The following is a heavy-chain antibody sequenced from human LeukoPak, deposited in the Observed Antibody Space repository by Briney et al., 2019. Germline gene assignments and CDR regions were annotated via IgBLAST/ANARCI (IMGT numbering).Heavy chain of an antibody. V-gene: IGHV4-38-2*02. Sequence: SETLSLTCTVSGYSISSGYYWGWIRQPPGKGLEWTGSIDHSGSTYYNPSLKSRVTISVDTSKNQFSLKLSSVTAADTAVYYCARGATYDFWRNYYYYMDVWGKGTTVTVSS. CDR3: ARGATYDFWRNYYYYMDV. J-gene: IGHJ6*03. CDR2: IDHSGST. D-gene: IGHD3-3*01. CDR1: GYSISSGYY.